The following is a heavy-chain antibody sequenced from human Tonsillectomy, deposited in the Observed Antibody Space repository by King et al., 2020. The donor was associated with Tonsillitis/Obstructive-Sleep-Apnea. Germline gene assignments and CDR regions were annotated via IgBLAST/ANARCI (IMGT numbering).Heavy chain of an antibody. CDR2: IYYSGST. CDR1: GGSISSYY. J-gene: IGHJ6*03. D-gene: IGHD3-3*01. V-gene: IGHV4-59*01. CDR3: ARVRFWSGYYTTDYYYYYYMDV. Sequence: QLQESGPGLVKPSETLSLTCTVSGGSISSYYWSWIRQPPGKGLEWIGYIYYSGSTNYNPSLKSRVTISVDTSKNQFSLKLSSVTAADTAVYYCARVRFWSGYYTTDYYYYYYMDVWGKGTTVTVSS.